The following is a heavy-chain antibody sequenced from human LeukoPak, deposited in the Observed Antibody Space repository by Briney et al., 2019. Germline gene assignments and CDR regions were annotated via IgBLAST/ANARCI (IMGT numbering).Heavy chain of an antibody. CDR3: ARLYSGSYYHAFDI. D-gene: IGHD1-26*01. CDR1: GYSFSSYW. V-gene: IGHV5-51*01. CDR2: MYPGDSDT. Sequence: PGESLKISCKGSGYSFSSYWIGWVRQMPGKGLEWMGLMYPGDSDTRYSPSFQGQISISADKSIGTAYLQWGSLKASDTAMYYCARLYSGSYYHAFDIWGQGTMVTVSP. J-gene: IGHJ3*02.